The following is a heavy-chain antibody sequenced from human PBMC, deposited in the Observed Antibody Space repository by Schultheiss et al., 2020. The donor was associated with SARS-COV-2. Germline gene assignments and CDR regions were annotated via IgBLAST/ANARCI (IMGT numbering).Heavy chain of an antibody. CDR3: ARESFGGGTRYYYYGMDV. CDR2: IWYDGSNK. V-gene: IGHV3-33*01. D-gene: IGHD3-16*01. Sequence: GESLKISCAASGFTFSSYGMHWVRQAPGKGLEWVAVIWYDGSNKYYADSVKGRFTISRDNSKNTLYLQMNSLRAEDTAVYYCARESFGGGTRYYYYGMDVWGQGTTVTVSS. CDR1: GFTFSSYG. J-gene: IGHJ6*02.